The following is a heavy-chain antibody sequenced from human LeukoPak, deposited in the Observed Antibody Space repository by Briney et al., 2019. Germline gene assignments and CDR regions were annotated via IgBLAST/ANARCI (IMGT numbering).Heavy chain of an antibody. CDR3: AKDEGSYSYRTFDY. D-gene: IGHD5-18*01. Sequence: GRSLRLSCAASGFTFSSYGMHWVRQAPGKGLEWVAVISYDGSNKYYADSVKGRFTISRDNSKNTLYLQMNGLRAEDMAVYYCAKDEGSYSYRTFDYWGQGTLVTVSS. V-gene: IGHV3-30*18. CDR1: GFTFSSYG. CDR2: ISYDGSNK. J-gene: IGHJ4*02.